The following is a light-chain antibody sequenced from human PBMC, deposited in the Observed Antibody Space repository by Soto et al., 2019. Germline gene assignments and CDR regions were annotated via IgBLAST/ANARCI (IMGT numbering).Light chain of an antibody. CDR3: SSYTSSNTLV. CDR2: DVS. V-gene: IGLV2-14*03. Sequence: QSVLTQPASVSGSPGQSITISCTGTSSDVGGYNYVSWYQQHPGKAPKFIIYDVSNRPSGVSNRFSGSKSGNTASLTISGLQAEDEADYYCSSYTSSNTLVFGGGTKVTVL. J-gene: IGLJ2*01. CDR1: SSDVGGYNY.